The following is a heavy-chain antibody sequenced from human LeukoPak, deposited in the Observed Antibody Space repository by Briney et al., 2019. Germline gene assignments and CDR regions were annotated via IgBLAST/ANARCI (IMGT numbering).Heavy chain of an antibody. CDR1: GFTFSSYW. D-gene: IGHD2-15*01. Sequence: GGSLRLSCAASGFTFSSYWMHWVRQAPGKGLECVSSISISTSYIYYADSLKGRFTISRDNPKNSLYLQMNSLRAEDTAVYHCVRVSAATYDAFDIWGQGTMVTVPS. CDR2: ISISTSYI. J-gene: IGHJ3*02. CDR3: VRVSAATYDAFDI. V-gene: IGHV3-21*01.